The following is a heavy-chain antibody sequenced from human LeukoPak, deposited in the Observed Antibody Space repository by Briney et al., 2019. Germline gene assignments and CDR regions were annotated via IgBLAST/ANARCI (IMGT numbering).Heavy chain of an antibody. V-gene: IGHV4-39*07. J-gene: IGHJ4*02. Sequence: GSLRLSCAASGFTVSSNYMSWVRQPPGKGLEWIGSIYYSVSTYDNPSLKSRVTISVDTSKNQFSLKLSSVTAADTAVYYCARVPTVTFFDHWGQGTLVTVSS. CDR2: IYYSVST. D-gene: IGHD4-17*01. CDR3: ARVPTVTFFDH. CDR1: GFTVSSNY.